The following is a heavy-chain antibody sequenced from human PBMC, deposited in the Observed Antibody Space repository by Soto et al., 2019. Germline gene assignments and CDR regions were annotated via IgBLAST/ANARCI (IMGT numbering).Heavy chain of an antibody. V-gene: IGHV3-53*01. CDR2: IYSGGST. Sequence: PGGSLRLSCAASGFTFSSNYMSWVRQAPGKGLEWVSVIYSGGSTYYADSVKGRFTISRDNSKNTLYLQMNSLRAEDTAVYYCARERGRYCSGGSCYSGWYYYYYGMDVWGQGTTVTVSS. D-gene: IGHD2-15*01. J-gene: IGHJ6*02. CDR3: ARERGRYCSGGSCYSGWYYYYYGMDV. CDR1: GFTFSSNY.